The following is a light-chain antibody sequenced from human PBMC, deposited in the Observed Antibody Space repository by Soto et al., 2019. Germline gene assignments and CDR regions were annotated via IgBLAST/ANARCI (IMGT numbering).Light chain of an antibody. CDR1: SSDVGGYDY. CDR3: CSYAGSNSYV. Sequence: QSALTQPRSVSGSPGQSVTISYAGTSSDVGGYDYVSWFQQHPGKAPKLMIYDVSKWPSGVPDRFSGSKSGNTASLTISGLQADDEADYYCCSYAGSNSYVFGGGTKVTVL. CDR2: DVS. V-gene: IGLV2-11*01. J-gene: IGLJ1*01.